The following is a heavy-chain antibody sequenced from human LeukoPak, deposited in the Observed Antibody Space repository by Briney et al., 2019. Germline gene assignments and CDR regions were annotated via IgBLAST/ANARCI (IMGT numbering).Heavy chain of an antibody. J-gene: IGHJ4*02. CDR2: TSGSGDDT. V-gene: IGHV3-23*01. CDR1: GFPFSSYA. Sequence: GGSLRLSCVVSGFPFSSYAMSWVRQAPGKGLEWVSGTSGSGDDTYYAASVKGRFTVSRDTSKNTLYLQMNSLRAEDTAVYYCAKDPLNTVMVSPTFDYWGQGTLVTVSS. D-gene: IGHD5-18*01. CDR3: AKDPLNTVMVSPTFDY.